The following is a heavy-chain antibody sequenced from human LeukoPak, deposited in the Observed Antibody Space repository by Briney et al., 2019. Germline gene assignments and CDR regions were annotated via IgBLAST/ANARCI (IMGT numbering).Heavy chain of an antibody. CDR2: IYHSGST. J-gene: IGHJ4*02. CDR3: ARARGDPVYDSSGYYYFDY. V-gene: IGHV4-30-2*01. Sequence: PQTLSLTCAVSGGSISSGGYSWSWIRQPPRKGLEWIGYIYHSGSTYYNPSLKSRVTISVDRSKNQFSLKLSSVTAADMAVYYCARARGDPVYDSSGYYYFDYWGQGTLVTVSS. CDR1: GGSISSGGYS. D-gene: IGHD3-22*01.